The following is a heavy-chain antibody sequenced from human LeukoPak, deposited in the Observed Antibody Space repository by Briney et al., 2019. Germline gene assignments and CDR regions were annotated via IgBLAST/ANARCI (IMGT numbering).Heavy chain of an antibody. CDR1: GYTFTSYY. CDR3: ARGGAARLIWFDP. J-gene: IGHJ5*02. D-gene: IGHD6-6*01. V-gene: IGHV1-46*03. Sequence: ASVKVSCKASGYTFTSYYIHWVRQAPGQGLEWMGIINPSGGSTSYAQKFQGRVTMTRNTSTSTVYMELSSLRSEDTAVYYCARGGAARLIWFDPWGQGTLVTVSS. CDR2: INPSGGST.